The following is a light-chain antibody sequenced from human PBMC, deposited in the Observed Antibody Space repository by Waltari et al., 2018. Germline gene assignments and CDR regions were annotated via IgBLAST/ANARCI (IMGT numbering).Light chain of an antibody. CDR1: QNVISDD. Sequence: EIVLAQSPGTLSLSPGERATLSCRASQNVISDDIAWYQQKPGQAPRLLIHGASSRATDIPDRFSGTGSGTDFTLTITRLEPEDFAVFYCQQYGTSPITFGQGTRLEIK. V-gene: IGKV3-20*01. CDR3: QQYGTSPIT. J-gene: IGKJ5*01. CDR2: GAS.